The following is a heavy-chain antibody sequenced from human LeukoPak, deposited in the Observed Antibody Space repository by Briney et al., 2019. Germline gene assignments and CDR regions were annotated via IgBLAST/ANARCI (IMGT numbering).Heavy chain of an antibody. J-gene: IGHJ5*02. CDR2: INAANGNT. CDR1: GYTFISYA. V-gene: IGHV1-3*01. Sequence: GASVKVSCKASGYTFISYALHWVRQAPGQGLEWMGWINAANGNTKYSQNFQGRVTITRDTSATTAYMELSGLRSEDTAVYYCAREGMWDCSSSTCYRWFDPWGQGTLVTVSS. CDR3: AREGMWDCSSSTCYRWFDP. D-gene: IGHD2-2*02.